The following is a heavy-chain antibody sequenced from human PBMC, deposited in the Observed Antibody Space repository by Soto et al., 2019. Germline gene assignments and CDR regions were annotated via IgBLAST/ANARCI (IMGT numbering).Heavy chain of an antibody. Sequence: PGGSLRLSCAASGFTFSSYAMSWVRQAPGKGLEWVSAISGSGGSTYYADSVKGRFTISRDNSKNTLYLQMNSLRAEDTAVYYCAKDPRGGDHTYKTSDYWGQGTLVTLSS. V-gene: IGHV3-23*01. CDR1: GFTFSSYA. CDR3: AKDPRGGDHTYKTSDY. D-gene: IGHD4-17*01. CDR2: ISGSGGST. J-gene: IGHJ4*02.